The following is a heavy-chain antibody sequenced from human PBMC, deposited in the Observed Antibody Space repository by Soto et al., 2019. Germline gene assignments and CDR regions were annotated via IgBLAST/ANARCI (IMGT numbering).Heavy chain of an antibody. Sequence: QVPLVESGGGVVQPGRSLRLSCAASGFTFSSYDNNWVRQAPGKGLDWVAFRSYDGSNIYYADSVKGRFAISRANSKNSLYLQMNSLRAEDTAVYDCARDLNGMDVWGEGTTVTVSS. CDR2: RSYDGSNI. J-gene: IGHJ6*04. V-gene: IGHV3-30*09. CDR3: ARDLNGMDV. CDR1: GFTFSSYD.